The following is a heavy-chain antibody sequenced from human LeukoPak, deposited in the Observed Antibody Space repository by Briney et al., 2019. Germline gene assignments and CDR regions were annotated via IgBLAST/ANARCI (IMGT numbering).Heavy chain of an antibody. CDR2: ISGRSHII. V-gene: IGHV3-48*04. CDR3: ARGGAAAGSYWYFDL. J-gene: IGHJ2*01. Sequence: AGGSLRLSCTASGFTFSGSDMNWVRQAPGKGLEWIAYISGRSHIIYYADSVRGRFTISRDNAKNSLFLQMNSLRAEDTAVYYCARGGAAAGSYWYFDLWGRGTLVTVSS. D-gene: IGHD6-13*01. CDR1: GFTFSGSD.